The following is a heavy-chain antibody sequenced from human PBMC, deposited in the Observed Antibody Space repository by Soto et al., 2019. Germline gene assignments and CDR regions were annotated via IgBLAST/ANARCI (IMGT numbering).Heavy chain of an antibody. J-gene: IGHJ5*02. CDR3: ARCTVDTIVTSGWCHYLDP. D-gene: IGHD6-19*01. CDR2: VSGSGGTT. Sequence: EVQLLDSGGGLVQPGGSLRLSCAASGFTFSSSAMSWVRQAPGKGLEWVSAVSGSGGTTYYADSERGRFTISRDNSKNTLYLQMTSLRAEDTAIYFCARCTVDTIVTSGWCHYLDPWGQGTLVTVSS. V-gene: IGHV3-23*01. CDR1: GFTFSSSA.